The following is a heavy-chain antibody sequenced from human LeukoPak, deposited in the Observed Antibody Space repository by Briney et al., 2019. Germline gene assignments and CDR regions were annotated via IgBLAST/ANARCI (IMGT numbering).Heavy chain of an antibody. D-gene: IGHD4-23*01. V-gene: IGHV3-30-3*01. CDR3: ARDGDYGGNLGHAFDI. Sequence: GRSLRLSCAASGVTFSSYAMHWVRQAPGKGLEWVAVISYDGSNKYYADSVKGRFTISRDNSKNTLYLQMNSLRAEDTAVYYCARDGDYGGNLGHAFDIWGQGTMVTVSS. CDR1: GVTFSSYA. CDR2: ISYDGSNK. J-gene: IGHJ3*02.